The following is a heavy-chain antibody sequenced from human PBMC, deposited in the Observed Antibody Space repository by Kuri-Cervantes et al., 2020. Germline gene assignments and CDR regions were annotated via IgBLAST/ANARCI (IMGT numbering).Heavy chain of an antibody. CDR2: IKKKTDGGTT. D-gene: IGHD6-19*01. V-gene: IGHV3-15*01. J-gene: IGHJ4*02. CDR1: GFTFSNYW. CDR3: TTDSGVDFSGGNGAY. Sequence: GESLKISCAASGFTFSNYWMSWGRQAPGKGLEWVGRIKKKTDGGTTDYAAPVKGRITISRDDSKNTLYLQMNSLNTADTAVYYCTTDSGVDFSGGNGAYWGQGTLVTVSS.